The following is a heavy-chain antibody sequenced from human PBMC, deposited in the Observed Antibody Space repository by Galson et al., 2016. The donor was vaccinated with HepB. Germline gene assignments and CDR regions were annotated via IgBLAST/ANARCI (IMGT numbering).Heavy chain of an antibody. D-gene: IGHD6-19*01. CDR3: AKGSPDISGYYYSYYGFDV. CDR2: ISYDTAKI. Sequence: SLRLSCAASGFTFNNFGMHWVRQTPGKGLEWVAVISYDTAKIYYSDSVKGRFAISRDNARNTLYLQMNRLRAEDTAVYYRAKGSPDISGYYYSYYGFDVWGQGTTVTVSS. V-gene: IGHV3-30*18. CDR1: GFTFNNFG. J-gene: IGHJ6*02.